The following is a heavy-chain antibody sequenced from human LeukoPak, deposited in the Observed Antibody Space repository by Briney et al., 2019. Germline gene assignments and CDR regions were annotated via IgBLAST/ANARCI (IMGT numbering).Heavy chain of an antibody. Sequence: GGSLRLSCAASGLTVSSNYMSWVRQAPGKGLEWVSVIYSGGSTYYADSVKGRFTISRDNSKNTLYLQMNSLRAEDTAVYYCARDLVTAPIWGVVHWGQGTLVTVSS. CDR3: ARDLVTAPIWGVVH. J-gene: IGHJ4*02. D-gene: IGHD2-21*02. CDR1: GLTVSSNY. CDR2: IYSGGST. V-gene: IGHV3-53*01.